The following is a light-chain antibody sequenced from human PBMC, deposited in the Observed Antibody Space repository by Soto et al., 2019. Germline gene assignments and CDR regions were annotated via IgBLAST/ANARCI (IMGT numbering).Light chain of an antibody. V-gene: IGLV1-40*01. Sequence: QSVLTQPPSVSGAPVQSVTISCTGSSSNIGAGYDVHWYQQFPGAAPKLLIYGNSNRPSGVPDRFSGSKSGTSASLAISGLLAEDEVDYYCQSYDGSLYVFGSGTKLTVL. CDR1: SSNIGAGYD. CDR3: QSYDGSLYV. CDR2: GNS. J-gene: IGLJ1*01.